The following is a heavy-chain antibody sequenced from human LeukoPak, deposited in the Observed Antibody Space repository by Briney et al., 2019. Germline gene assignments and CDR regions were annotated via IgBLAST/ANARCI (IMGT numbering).Heavy chain of an antibody. CDR3: AREPDSVNYDSSGYYYFDY. V-gene: IGHV1-18*01. Sequence: ASVKVSCKASGYTFTSYGISWVRQAPGQGLEWMGWISAYNGNTNYAQKLQGRVTMTTDTSTSTAYMELRSLRSDDTAVYYCAREPDSVNYDSSGYYYFDYWGQGTLVTVSS. J-gene: IGHJ4*02. CDR1: GYTFTSYG. D-gene: IGHD3-22*01. CDR2: ISAYNGNT.